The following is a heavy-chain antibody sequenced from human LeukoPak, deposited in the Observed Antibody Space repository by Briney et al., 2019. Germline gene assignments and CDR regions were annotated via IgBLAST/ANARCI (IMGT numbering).Heavy chain of an antibody. Sequence: GGSLRLSCAASGFTFRTYWMSWIRQAPGNEPEWVADINQDGSEEYYLQSVQGRFTVSRDNAQNAVFLQMTYLRADATAVYYCARWKMELERNAFDFWGQGTVVTVSS. J-gene: IGHJ3*01. V-gene: IGHV3-7*01. CDR3: ARWKMELERNAFDF. D-gene: IGHD1-26*01. CDR2: INQDGSEE. CDR1: GFTFRTYW.